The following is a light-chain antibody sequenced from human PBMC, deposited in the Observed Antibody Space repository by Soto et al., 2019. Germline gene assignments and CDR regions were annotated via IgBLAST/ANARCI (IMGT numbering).Light chain of an antibody. J-gene: IGLJ3*02. CDR2: GNT. CDR3: QSYDISLSGYM. V-gene: IGLV1-40*01. CDR1: SSNIGAGYD. Sequence: QPVLTQPPSVSGAPGQRVTISCTGSSSNIGAGYDVHWYQHLPGTAPKFLIYGNTNRPSGVPDRFSGSKSGTSASLAITGLQVEDEADYYCQSYDISLSGYMFGGGTKVTVL.